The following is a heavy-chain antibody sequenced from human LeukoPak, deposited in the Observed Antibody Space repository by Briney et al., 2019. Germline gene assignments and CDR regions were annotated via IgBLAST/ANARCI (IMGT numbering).Heavy chain of an antibody. V-gene: IGHV4-59*12. CDR1: GGSISSYY. D-gene: IGHD2/OR15-2a*01. Sequence: SETLSLTCTVSGGSISSYYWSWIRQPPGKGLEWIGSIYFSGSTYFNPSFKSRVSISLDTSKNQFSLELSSVTAADTAVYYCARSTGTSMPYYFDYWGQGTLVTVSS. CDR2: IYFSGST. CDR3: ARSTGTSMPYYFDY. J-gene: IGHJ4*02.